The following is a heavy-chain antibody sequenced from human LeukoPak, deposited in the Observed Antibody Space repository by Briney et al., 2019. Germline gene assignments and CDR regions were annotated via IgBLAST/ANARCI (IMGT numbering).Heavy chain of an antibody. V-gene: IGHV1-3*01. Sequence: ASVKVSCKASGYTFTSYAMHWVRQAPGQRLERMGWINAGNGNTKYSQKFQGRVTITRDTSASTAYMELSSLRSEDTAVYYCARDRTFSSGWYADAFDIWGQGTMVTVSS. CDR2: INAGNGNT. CDR3: ARDRTFSSGWYADAFDI. D-gene: IGHD6-19*01. CDR1: GYTFTSYA. J-gene: IGHJ3*02.